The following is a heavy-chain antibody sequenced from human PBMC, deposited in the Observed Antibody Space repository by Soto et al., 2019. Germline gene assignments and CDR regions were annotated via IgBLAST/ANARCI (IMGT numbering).Heavy chain of an antibody. CDR3: AREPTYYYESGSYYKPRYFEY. J-gene: IGHJ4*02. CDR2: IIPMLDIT. D-gene: IGHD3-10*01. Sequence: QVQLVQSGAEVKKPGSSVRVSCKASGGTFSSFTMSWVRQAPGQGLEWMGRIIPMLDITNYAQKFQGRVTITADKSTSTAYMELSSLRSEDTAVYYCAREPTYYYESGSYYKPRYFEYWGQGTLLTVSS. CDR1: GGTFSSFT. V-gene: IGHV1-69*08.